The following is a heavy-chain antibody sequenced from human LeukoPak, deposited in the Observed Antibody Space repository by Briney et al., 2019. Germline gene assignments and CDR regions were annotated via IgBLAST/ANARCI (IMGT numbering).Heavy chain of an antibody. CDR2: IYTSGST. V-gene: IGHV4-4*07. Sequence: SETLSLTCTVSGGSISSYYWSWIRQPAGTGLEWIGRIYTSGSTNYNPSLKSRVTMSVDTSKNQFSLKLSSVTAADTAVYYCARDRYCSSTSCYTAGGWFDPWGQGTLVTVSS. D-gene: IGHD2-2*02. CDR3: ARDRYCSSTSCYTAGGWFDP. J-gene: IGHJ5*02. CDR1: GGSISSYY.